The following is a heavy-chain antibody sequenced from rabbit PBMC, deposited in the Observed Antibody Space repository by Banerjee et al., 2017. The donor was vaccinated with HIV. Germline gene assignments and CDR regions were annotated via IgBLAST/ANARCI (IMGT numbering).Heavy chain of an antibody. D-gene: IGHD4-1*01. CDR1: GFSLSTYN. J-gene: IGHJ4*01. Sequence: QSLEESGGDLVEPGASLTLTCTASGFSLSTYNIQWVRQAPGKGLEWIACIDVGSGGSTWYASWAKGRFTISKTSSTTVTLQMTSLTAADTATYFCARDLAGVIGWNFNLWGQGTLVTVS. CDR2: IDVGSGGST. V-gene: IGHV1S40*01. CDR3: ARDLAGVIGWNFNL.